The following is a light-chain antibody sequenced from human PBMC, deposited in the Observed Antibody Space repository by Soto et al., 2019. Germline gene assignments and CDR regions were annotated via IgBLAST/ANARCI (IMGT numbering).Light chain of an antibody. CDR1: SIGAKT. V-gene: IGLV3-21*02. CDR2: DDN. CDR3: QVWDISSDHLYV. Sequence: SYELTQPPSVSVAPGQTATISCGGNSIGAKTVHWYQQRPGQAPVLVVYDDNDRPSGIPERFSGSNSGNTATLTISRVEAGDEADYYCQVWDISSDHLYVFGTGTKVTVL. J-gene: IGLJ1*01.